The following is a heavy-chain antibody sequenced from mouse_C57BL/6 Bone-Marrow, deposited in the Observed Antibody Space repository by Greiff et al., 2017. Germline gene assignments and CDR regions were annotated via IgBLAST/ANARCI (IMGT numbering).Heavy chain of an antibody. CDR1: GFSFNTYA. D-gene: IGHD1-1*02. CDR3: VRRWVGY. CDR2: IRSKSNNYAT. J-gene: IGHJ4*01. V-gene: IGHV10-1*01. Sequence: EVPVVESGGGLVQPKGSLQLSCAASGFSFNTYAMNWVRQAPGKGLEWVARIRSKSNNYATYYAVSVKDRFTISRDDSESMLYLQMHNLITDDTAMYYCVRRWVGYWGQGTSVTVSS.